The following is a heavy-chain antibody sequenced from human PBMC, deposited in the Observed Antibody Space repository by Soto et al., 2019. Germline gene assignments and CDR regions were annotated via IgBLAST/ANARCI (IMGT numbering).Heavy chain of an antibody. D-gene: IGHD3-9*01. J-gene: IGHJ4*02. V-gene: IGHV4-39*01. CDR2: IYFRGNT. Sequence: QLQLQESGPGLVKPSETLSLTCSVSGDSINSDNHYWGWTRQPPGKGPEWIGSIYFRGNTYYNPPVQTRGAMSLDKSKSQFSLKLKSVSAADSAVYFCAGLEGLATISDCFDFWGQGALVTVSS. CDR3: AGLEGLATISDCFDF. CDR1: GDSINSDNHY.